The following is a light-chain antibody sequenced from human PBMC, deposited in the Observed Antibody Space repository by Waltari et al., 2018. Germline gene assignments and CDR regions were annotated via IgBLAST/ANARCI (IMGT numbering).Light chain of an antibody. CDR3: QQYYDTPRT. J-gene: IGKJ1*01. V-gene: IGKV4-1*01. CDR2: WAS. Sequence: DIVMTQSPDSLAVSLGERATINCKSSQTVLYSSDNNNYLAWYQQKLGQPPKLLIYWASDRASGVPDRFSGSGSGTDFTLTISSLQAEDVAVYYCQQYYDTPRTFGQGTRVEIK. CDR1: QTVLYSSDNNNY.